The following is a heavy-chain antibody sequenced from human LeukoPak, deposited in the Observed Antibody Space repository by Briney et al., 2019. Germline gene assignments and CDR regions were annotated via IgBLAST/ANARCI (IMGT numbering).Heavy chain of an antibody. CDR2: MNPNSGNT. V-gene: IGHV1-8*03. J-gene: IGHJ6*03. Sequence: ASVKVSCKASGYTFTSYDINWVRQATGQGLEWMGWMNPNSGNTGYAQKFQGRVTITADESTSTAYMELSSLRSEDTAVYYCARADYGGNGHYYYYYMDVWGKGTTVTVSS. CDR1: GYTFTSYD. D-gene: IGHD4-23*01. CDR3: ARADYGGNGHYYYYYMDV.